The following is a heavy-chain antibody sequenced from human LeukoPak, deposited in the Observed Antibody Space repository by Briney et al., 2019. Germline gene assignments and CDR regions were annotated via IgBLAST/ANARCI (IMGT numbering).Heavy chain of an antibody. CDR3: ASPGSGYYPFDY. Sequence: GGSLRLSCAASGFTFSSYAMSWVRQAPGTGLEWVSAISGSGGSTYYADSVKGRFTISRDNSKNTLYLQMNSLRAEDTAVYYCASPGSGYYPFDYWGQGTLVTVSS. CDR2: ISGSGGST. D-gene: IGHD3-22*01. V-gene: IGHV3-23*01. J-gene: IGHJ4*02. CDR1: GFTFSSYA.